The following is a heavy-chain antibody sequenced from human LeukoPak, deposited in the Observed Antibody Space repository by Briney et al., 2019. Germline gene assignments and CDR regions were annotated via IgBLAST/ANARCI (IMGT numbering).Heavy chain of an antibody. J-gene: IGHJ3*02. Sequence: PGGSLRLSCAASGFTFSNYAMHWVRQAPGKGLEWVAVISYDGSNKYNADSVKGRFTISRDNSKNTLYLQMNSLRAEDTAVYYCAREWELGGKAFDIWGQGTTVTVSS. CDR1: GFTFSNYA. CDR2: ISYDGSNK. CDR3: AREWELGGKAFDI. D-gene: IGHD1-26*01. V-gene: IGHV3-30*14.